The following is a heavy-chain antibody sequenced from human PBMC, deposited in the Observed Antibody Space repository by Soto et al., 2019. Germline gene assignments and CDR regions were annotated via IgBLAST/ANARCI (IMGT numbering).Heavy chain of an antibody. J-gene: IGHJ6*02. CDR1: GYSFASYW. D-gene: IGHD6-6*01. V-gene: IGHV5-51*01. CDR2: IYPGDSDT. CDR3: ARNSSFTIGFYYEGMDV. Sequence: DSLKISCQGSGYSFASYWIGWVRQMPGKDLEWMGIIYPGDSDTRYSPSFQGQVTISADKSLRTAYLQWTSLKASDTALYYRARNSSFTIGFYYEGMDVWGQGTTGTVSS.